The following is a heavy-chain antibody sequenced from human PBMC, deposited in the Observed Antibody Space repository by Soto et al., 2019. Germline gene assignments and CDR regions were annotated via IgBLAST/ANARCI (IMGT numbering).Heavy chain of an antibody. V-gene: IGHV4-34*01. CDR2: INHSGST. Sequence: SEPRSLTCSVYGGSFSVYYWSWIRQPPGKGLEWIGEINHSGSTNSNPSLKSRLTISIDTSKSHFSLKLSSVTAADTAVYYCARETGWGSGFFDYWGQGDLVTVSS. J-gene: IGHJ4*02. CDR3: ARETGWGSGFFDY. CDR1: GGSFSVYY. D-gene: IGHD3-16*01.